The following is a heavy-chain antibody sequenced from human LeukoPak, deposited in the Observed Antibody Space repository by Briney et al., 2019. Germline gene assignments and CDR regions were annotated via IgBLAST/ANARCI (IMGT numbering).Heavy chain of an antibody. CDR1: GFTFSSYG. CDR2: ISYDGSNK. V-gene: IGHV3-30*18. CDR3: AKDLVYWWELLPSLYYYYGMDV. J-gene: IGHJ6*02. D-gene: IGHD1-26*01. Sequence: QPGGSLRLSCAASGFTFSSYGMHWVRQAPGKGLEWVAVISYDGSNKYYADSVKGRFTISRDNSKNTLYLQMNSLRAEDTAVYYCAKDLVYWWELLPSLYYYYGMDVWGQGTTVTVSS.